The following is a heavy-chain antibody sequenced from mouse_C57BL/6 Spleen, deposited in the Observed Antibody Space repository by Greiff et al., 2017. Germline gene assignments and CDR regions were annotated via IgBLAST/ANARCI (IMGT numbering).Heavy chain of an antibody. Sequence: EVKLMESGPGLVKPSQSLSLTCSVTGYSITSGYYWNWIRQFPGNKLEWMGYISYDGSNNYNPSLKNRISITRETAKNQFFLKLNSVTTEDTATYYCAREDGYHLGWGQGTSGTVSS. V-gene: IGHV3-6*01. CDR2: ISYDGSN. CDR1: GYSITSGYY. J-gene: IGHJ4*01. CDR3: AREDGYHLG. D-gene: IGHD2-3*01.